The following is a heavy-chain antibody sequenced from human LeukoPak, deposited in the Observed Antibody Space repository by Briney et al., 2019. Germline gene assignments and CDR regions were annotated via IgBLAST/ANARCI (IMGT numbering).Heavy chain of an antibody. J-gene: IGHJ5*02. V-gene: IGHV4-34*01. CDR1: GGSFSGYY. D-gene: IGHD2-15*01. CDR2: INHSGST. Sequence: SDTLSLTCAVYGGSFSGYYWSWIRQPPGKGLEWIGEINHSGSTNYNPSLKSRVTISVDTSKNQFSLKLSSVTAADTAVYYCARGEVVAENWFDPWGQGTLVTVSS. CDR3: ARGEVVAENWFDP.